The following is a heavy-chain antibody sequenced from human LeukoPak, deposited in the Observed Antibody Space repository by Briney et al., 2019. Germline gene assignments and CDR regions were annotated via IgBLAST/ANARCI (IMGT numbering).Heavy chain of an antibody. CDR2: ITYNRGTI. CDR3: ARDRGYSYADDY. Sequence: GGSLRLSCAASGFTFRSYAMQWVRQAPGKGQEWVSYITYNRGTIFYADSVKGRFTISRDNAKDSLYLQMSSLRYEDTAVYYCARDRGYSYADDYWGQGTLVTVSS. CDR1: GFTFRSYA. J-gene: IGHJ4*02. D-gene: IGHD5-18*01. V-gene: IGHV3-48*02.